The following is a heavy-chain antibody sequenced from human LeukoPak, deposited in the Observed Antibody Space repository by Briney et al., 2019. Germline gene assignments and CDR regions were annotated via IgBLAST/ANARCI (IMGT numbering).Heavy chain of an antibody. CDR3: ARGPGTFDY. J-gene: IGHJ4*02. CDR2: IYYNGNT. D-gene: IGHD1-26*01. V-gene: IGHV4-39*07. CDR1: GGSISSSSYY. Sequence: SETLSLTCTASGGSISSSSYYWGWIRQPPGKGLEWVGSIYYNGNTYYNPSLKSRVTISVDTSKNQFSLKLSSVTAADTAVYYCARGPGTFDYWGQGTLVTVSS.